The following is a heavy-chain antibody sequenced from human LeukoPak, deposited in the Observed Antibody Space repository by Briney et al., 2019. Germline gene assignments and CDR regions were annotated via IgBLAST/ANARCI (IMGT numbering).Heavy chain of an antibody. CDR3: TRGFFGSGYERTGFDY. D-gene: IGHD5-12*01. CDR1: GFTFGDYA. J-gene: IGHJ4*02. Sequence: GGSLRLSCTASGFTFGDYAMSWVRQAPGKGLEWVGFIRSKAYGGTTEYAASVKGRFTISRDDSKGIAYLQMNSLKTEDTAVYYCTRGFFGSGYERTGFDYWGQGTLVTVSS. V-gene: IGHV3-49*04. CDR2: IRSKAYGGTT.